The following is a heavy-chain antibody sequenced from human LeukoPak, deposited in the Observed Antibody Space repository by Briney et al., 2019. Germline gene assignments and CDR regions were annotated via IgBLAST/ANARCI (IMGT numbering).Heavy chain of an antibody. Sequence: SETLSLTCAVYGGSFSGYYWSWIRQPPGKGLEWIGEINHSGSTNYNPSLKSRVTISVDTSKNQFSLRLNSVTAADTAMYYCARSHDHLWGNYPDYWGQGTLVTVSS. CDR2: INHSGST. CDR1: GGSFSGYY. CDR3: ARSHDHLWGNYPDY. J-gene: IGHJ4*02. D-gene: IGHD3-16*02. V-gene: IGHV4-34*01.